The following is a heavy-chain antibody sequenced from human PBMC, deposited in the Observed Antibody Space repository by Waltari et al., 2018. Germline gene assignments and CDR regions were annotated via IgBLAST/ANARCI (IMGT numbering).Heavy chain of an antibody. CDR1: GYPFPSYD. Sequence: QVQLVQSGAEVKQPGASVKVSCQASGYPFPSYDTNWVRQATGQGLEWMGWMNPNSGNTGYAQKFQGRVTMTRNTSISTAYMELSSLRSEDTAVYYCARGQGLSVHRLGPGYWGQGTLVTVSS. CDR3: ARGQGLSVHRLGPGY. J-gene: IGHJ4*02. D-gene: IGHD2-2*01. CDR2: MNPNSGNT. V-gene: IGHV1-8*02.